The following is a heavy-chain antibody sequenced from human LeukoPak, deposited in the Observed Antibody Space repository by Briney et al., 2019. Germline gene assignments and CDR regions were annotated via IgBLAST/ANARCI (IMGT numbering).Heavy chain of an antibody. J-gene: IGHJ4*02. CDR2: ISSSSSTI. D-gene: IGHD3-22*01. CDR1: GFTFSSYS. CDR3: AGDYYYDSSGSNY. V-gene: IGHV3-48*01. Sequence: GGSLRLSCAASGFTFSSYSMNWVRQAPGKGLEWVSYISSSSSTIYYADSVKGRFTISRDNAKNSLYLQMNSLRAEDTAVYYCAGDYYYDSSGSNYWGQGTLVTVSS.